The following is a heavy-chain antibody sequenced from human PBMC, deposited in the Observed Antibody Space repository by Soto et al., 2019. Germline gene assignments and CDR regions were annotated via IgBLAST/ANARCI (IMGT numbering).Heavy chain of an antibody. Sequence: GGSLRLSCAASGFTFSSYSMNWVRQAPGKGLEWVSSISSSSSYIYYADSVKGRFTISRDNAKNSLYLQMNSLRAEDTAVYYCARDQDYGDNWFDPWGQGTLVTVSS. CDR2: ISSSSSYI. CDR1: GFTFSSYS. J-gene: IGHJ5*02. D-gene: IGHD4-17*01. V-gene: IGHV3-21*01. CDR3: ARDQDYGDNWFDP.